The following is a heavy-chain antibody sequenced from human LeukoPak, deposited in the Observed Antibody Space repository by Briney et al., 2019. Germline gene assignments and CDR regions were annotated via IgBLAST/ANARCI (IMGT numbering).Heavy chain of an antibody. V-gene: IGHV3-23*01. CDR1: GFTFSSYA. CDR2: ISGSGGST. D-gene: IGHD3-9*01. Sequence: GGSLRLSCAASGFTFSSYAMSWVRQAPGKGLEWVSAISGSGGSTYYADSVKGRFTISRYNSKNTLYLQMNSLRAEDTAVYYCAKEYPYDILAGYYRSPIDYWGQGALVTVSS. J-gene: IGHJ4*02. CDR3: AKEYPYDILAGYYRSPIDY.